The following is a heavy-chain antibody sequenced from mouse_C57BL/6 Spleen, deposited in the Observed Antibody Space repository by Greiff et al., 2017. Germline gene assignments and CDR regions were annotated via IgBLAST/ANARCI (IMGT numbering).Heavy chain of an antibody. CDR2: IDPSDSYT. D-gene: IGHD2-10*01. CDR1: GYTFTSYW. J-gene: IGHJ4*01. CDR3: ASYYRPGYAMDY. V-gene: IGHV1-59*01. Sequence: VQLQQPGAELVRPGTSVKLSCKASGYTFTSYWMHWVKQRPGQGLEWIGVIDPSDSYTNYNQKFKGKATLTVDTSSSTAYMQLSSLTSEDSAVYYCASYYRPGYAMDYWGQGTSVTVSS.